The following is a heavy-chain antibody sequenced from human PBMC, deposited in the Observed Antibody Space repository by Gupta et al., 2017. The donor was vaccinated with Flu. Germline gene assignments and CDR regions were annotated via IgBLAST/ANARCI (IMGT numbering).Heavy chain of an antibody. CDR2: ISYDGSSK. J-gene: IGHJ4*02. D-gene: IGHD6-13*01. Sequence: QVQLVESGGGVVQPGRSLRLSCAASGFTFSSYGMHWVRQAPGKGLEWVAVISYDGSSKYYADSVKGRFTISRDNSKNTLYLQMNSLRAEDTAVYYCAKSTRDSSSWYSNYFDYWGQGTLVTVSS. V-gene: IGHV3-30*18. CDR3: AKSTRDSSSWYSNYFDY. CDR1: GFTFSSYG.